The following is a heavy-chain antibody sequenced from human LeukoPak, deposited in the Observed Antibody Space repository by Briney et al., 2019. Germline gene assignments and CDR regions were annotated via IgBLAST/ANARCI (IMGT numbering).Heavy chain of an antibody. D-gene: IGHD1-26*01. V-gene: IGHV3-20*04. CDR2: TNWNGGST. CDR1: GFTFDDYG. Sequence: GGSLRLSCAASGFTFDDYGMSWVRQAPGKGLEWVSGTNWNGGSTGYADSVKGRFTISRDNAKNSLYLQMNSLRAEDTALYYCARGAPRGSQGWFDPWGQGTLVTVSS. CDR3: ARGAPRGSQGWFDP. J-gene: IGHJ5*02.